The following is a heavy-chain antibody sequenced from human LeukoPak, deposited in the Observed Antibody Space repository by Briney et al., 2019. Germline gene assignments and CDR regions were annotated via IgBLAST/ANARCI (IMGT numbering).Heavy chain of an antibody. D-gene: IGHD2-2*01. Sequence: GGALRLSCAASVFTVISNYMSSVRDAPGKGVEWGSLIYSGGSKYYADSVNGRLTISRDNSKNQLYLQMNSLRAEDTAVYYCASSEDIVVVPAGGYFDYWGQGTLVTVSS. CDR2: IYSGGSK. V-gene: IGHV3-66*01. CDR1: VFTVISNY. CDR3: ASSEDIVVVPAGGYFDY. J-gene: IGHJ4*02.